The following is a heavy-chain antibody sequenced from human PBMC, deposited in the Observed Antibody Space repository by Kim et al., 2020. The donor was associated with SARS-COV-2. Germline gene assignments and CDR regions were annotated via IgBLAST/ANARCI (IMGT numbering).Heavy chain of an antibody. CDR2: ISGSGGST. CDR1: GFTFSSYA. D-gene: IGHD3-22*01. Sequence: GGSLRLSCAASGFTFSSYAMSWVRQAPGKGLEWVSAISGSGGSTYYADSVKGRFTISRDNSKNTLYLQMNSLRAEDTAVYYCAKLGYYYDSSGYYYDYWGQGTLVTVSS. CDR3: AKLGYYYDSSGYYYDY. V-gene: IGHV3-23*01. J-gene: IGHJ4*02.